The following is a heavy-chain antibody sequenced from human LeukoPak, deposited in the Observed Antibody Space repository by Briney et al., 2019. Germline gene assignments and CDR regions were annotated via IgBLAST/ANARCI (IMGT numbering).Heavy chain of an antibody. J-gene: IGHJ4*02. CDR1: GYTFTRYG. Sequence: ASGRVSCNASGYTFTRYGISWVRQAPGQGLGWMGWISAYNGNTNYEQKLQGRVTTTTDTSTSTAYMELRSLRSDDTAVYYCRNYSGYDSSFDYWGQGTLVTVSS. CDR2: ISAYNGNT. CDR3: RNYSGYDSSFDY. D-gene: IGHD5-12*01. V-gene: IGHV1-18*01.